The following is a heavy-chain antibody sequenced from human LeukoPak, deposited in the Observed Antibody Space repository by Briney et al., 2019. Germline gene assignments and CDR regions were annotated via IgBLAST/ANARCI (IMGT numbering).Heavy chain of an antibody. V-gene: IGHV3-21*01. D-gene: IGHD5-24*01. CDR1: GFSFGDYS. J-gene: IGHJ4*02. Sequence: GGSLRLSCGVSGFSFGDYSMNWVRQTPEKGLEWLSSIDSSGAYIYYADSVKGRVTISRDNAKNSLFLQMSRLGAEDTAVYYCVVDQADTQFDSGEMIPLAHWGQGTLVIVSS. CDR2: IDSSGAYI. CDR3: VVDQADTQFDSGEMIPLAH.